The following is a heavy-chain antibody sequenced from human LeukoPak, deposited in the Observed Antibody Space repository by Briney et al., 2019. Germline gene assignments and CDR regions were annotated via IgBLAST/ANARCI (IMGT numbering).Heavy chain of an antibody. J-gene: IGHJ4*02. CDR3: ARGGALTIFGVVIPRVYYFDY. V-gene: IGHV3-7*01. Sequence: GGSLRLSCAASGFTFSSYWMSWVRQAPGKGLEWVANIKQDGSEKYYVDSVKGRFTISRDNAKNSLYLQINSLRAEDTAVYYCARGGALTIFGVVIPRVYYFDYWGQGTLVTVSS. CDR2: IKQDGSEK. CDR1: GFTFSSYW. D-gene: IGHD3-3*01.